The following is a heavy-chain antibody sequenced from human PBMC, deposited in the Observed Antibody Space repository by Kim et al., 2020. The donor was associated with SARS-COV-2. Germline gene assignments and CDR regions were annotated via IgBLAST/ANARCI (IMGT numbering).Heavy chain of an antibody. CDR2: ISWNSGSI. J-gene: IGHJ4*02. D-gene: IGHD3-3*01. V-gene: IGHV3-9*01. Sequence: GGSLRLSCAASGFTFGDYAMHWVRQAPGKGLEWVSGISWNSGSIGYADSVKGRFTISRDNAKNSLYLQMNSLRAEDTALYYCAKDIRFLEWLLLPNFDYWGQGTLVTVSS. CDR1: GFTFGDYA. CDR3: AKDIRFLEWLLLPNFDY.